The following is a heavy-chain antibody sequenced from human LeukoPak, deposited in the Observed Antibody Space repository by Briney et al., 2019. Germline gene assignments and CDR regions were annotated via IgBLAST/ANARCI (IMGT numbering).Heavy chain of an antibody. J-gene: IGHJ4*02. CDR3: ARKYDFWSGYYDY. CDR2: IYYSGST. D-gene: IGHD3-3*01. Sequence: SETLSLTCTVSGGSISSSSYYWGWIRQPPGKGLEWIGSIYYSGSTYYNPSLKSQVTISVDTSKNQFSLKLSSVTAADTAVYYCARKYDFWSGYYDYWGQGTLVTVSS. CDR1: GGSISSSSYY. V-gene: IGHV4-39*01.